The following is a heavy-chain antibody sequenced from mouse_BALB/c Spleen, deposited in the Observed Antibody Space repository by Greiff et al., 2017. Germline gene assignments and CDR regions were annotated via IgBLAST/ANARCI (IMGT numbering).Heavy chain of an antibody. Sequence: EVKVVESGGGLVKPGGSLKLSCAASGFTFSDYYMYWVRQTPEKRLEWVATISDGGSYTYYPDSVKGRFTISRDNAKNNLYLQMSSLKSEDTAMYYCARYGYEGAMDYWGQGTSVTVSS. J-gene: IGHJ4*01. V-gene: IGHV5-4*02. D-gene: IGHD2-2*01. CDR3: ARYGYEGAMDY. CDR1: GFTFSDYY. CDR2: ISDGGSYT.